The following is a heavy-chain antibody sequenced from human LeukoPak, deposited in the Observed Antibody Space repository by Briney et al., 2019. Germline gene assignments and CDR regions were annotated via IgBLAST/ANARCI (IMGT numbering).Heavy chain of an antibody. CDR1: GFTFSSYA. CDR3: ANLFRDGSGYPNFDY. V-gene: IGHV3-23*01. CDR2: ISGSGGRT. D-gene: IGHD3-22*01. J-gene: IGHJ4*02. Sequence: AGSLRLSCAASGFTFSSYAMSWSRQAPGKGLEWVSAISGSGGRTYYADSVKGRLTISRDNSTNTLYPQMNSLRAEDTAVYYRANLFRDGSGYPNFDYWGEGALVTVSS.